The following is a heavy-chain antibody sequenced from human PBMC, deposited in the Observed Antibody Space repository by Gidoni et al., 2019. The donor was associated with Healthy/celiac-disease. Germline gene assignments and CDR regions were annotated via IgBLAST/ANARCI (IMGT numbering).Heavy chain of an antibody. V-gene: IGHV3-23*01. J-gene: IGHJ1*01. D-gene: IGHD6-13*01. CDR2: MSGSGGST. CDR1: GFTLSSYA. CDR3: AKDYSTSSAEYFQH. Sequence: EVQLLESGGGLVQPGGSLRLYCASSGFTLSSYAMSWGRQAPGKGLGWVSAMSGSGGSTYCADSVNGRFTISRDNSKSTLYLQMNSLRAEDTTVYYCAKDYSTSSAEYFQHWGQGTLVTVSS.